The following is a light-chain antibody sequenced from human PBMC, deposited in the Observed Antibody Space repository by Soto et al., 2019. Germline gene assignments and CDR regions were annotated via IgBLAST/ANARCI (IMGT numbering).Light chain of an antibody. J-gene: IGKJ1*01. CDR3: LKHNSYPPK. Sequence: DIQMTQSPSSLSASVGDIVTITCRASQSISSYLNWYQQKPGKAPKLLLYDASTLQSGVPSRFSDSGSGTGFTLTISSLQPEDFATYYCLKHNSYPPKFGQGTKVDIK. CDR2: DAS. V-gene: IGKV1-17*01. CDR1: QSISSY.